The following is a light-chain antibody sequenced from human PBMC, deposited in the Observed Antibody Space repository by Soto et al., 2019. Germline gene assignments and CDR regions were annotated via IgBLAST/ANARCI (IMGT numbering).Light chain of an antibody. CDR1: QSVLYSSNNKNQ. CDR2: WAS. CDR3: QQYYSTPLT. Sequence: DIVMTQSPDSLAVSLGERATINCKSSQSVLYSSNNKNQLAWYQQKPGQPPKLLVYWASTRESGVPDRFSGSGSGTDFTLTNSSLQAEDVAVYYCQQYYSTPLTFGGGTKVEIK. J-gene: IGKJ4*01. V-gene: IGKV4-1*01.